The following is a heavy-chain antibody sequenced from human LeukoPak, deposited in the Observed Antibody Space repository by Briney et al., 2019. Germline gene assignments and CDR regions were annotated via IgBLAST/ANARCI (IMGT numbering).Heavy chain of an antibody. J-gene: IGHJ4*02. D-gene: IGHD6-13*01. CDR1: GFTFSSYW. V-gene: IGHV3-53*01. Sequence: GGSLRLSCAASGFTFSSYWMNWARQAPGKGLEWVSVIFSGGTTYYADSVKDRFTISRDNSKNTLYLQMNSLRAEDTAMYYCARGYSSSWYDWGQGTLVTVSS. CDR2: IFSGGTT. CDR3: ARGYSSSWYD.